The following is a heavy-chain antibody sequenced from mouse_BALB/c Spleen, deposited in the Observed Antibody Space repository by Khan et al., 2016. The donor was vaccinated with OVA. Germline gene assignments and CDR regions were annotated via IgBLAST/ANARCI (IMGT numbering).Heavy chain of an antibody. CDR1: GYTFTSYD. CDR2: MFPGDGST. J-gene: IGHJ3*01. Sequence: QVQLQQSGAELVKPGASVKLSCKASGYTFTSYDINWVRQRPEQGLEWIGWMFPGDGSTKYNENFKGKATLTTDKSSSTAYMQLSSLTSEDSGAYFCARGGYGGFAYWGQGTLVTVSA. D-gene: IGHD2-14*01. CDR3: ARGGYGGFAY. V-gene: IGHV1-85*01.